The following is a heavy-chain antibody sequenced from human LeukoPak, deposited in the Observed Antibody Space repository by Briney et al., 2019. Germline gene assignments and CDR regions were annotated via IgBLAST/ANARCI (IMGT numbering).Heavy chain of an antibody. J-gene: IGHJ4*02. CDR2: ISGSGGST. Sequence: GGSLRLSCAASGFTFSSYAMSWVRQAPGKGLEWVSAISGSGGSTYYADSVKGRFTISRDNSKNTLYLQMISLRAEDTAVYYCAKDVAYDILTGYYDYWGQGTLVTVSS. CDR1: GFTFSSYA. V-gene: IGHV3-23*01. CDR3: AKDVAYDILTGYYDY. D-gene: IGHD3-9*01.